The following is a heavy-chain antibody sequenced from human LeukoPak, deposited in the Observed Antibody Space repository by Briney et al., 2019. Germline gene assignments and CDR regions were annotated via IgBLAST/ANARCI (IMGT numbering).Heavy chain of an antibody. CDR2: ISGSGYTT. CDR1: GFTFDNYA. CDR3: ASTGTRD. J-gene: IGHJ4*02. Sequence: PGGSLRLSCAASGFTFDNYAMTWVRQAPGRGLEWISTISGSGYTTYYADSVKGRFTISRDNSKNTLYLQMNSLRAEDTAVYYCASTGTRDWGQGTLVTVSS. D-gene: IGHD3-10*01. V-gene: IGHV3-23*01.